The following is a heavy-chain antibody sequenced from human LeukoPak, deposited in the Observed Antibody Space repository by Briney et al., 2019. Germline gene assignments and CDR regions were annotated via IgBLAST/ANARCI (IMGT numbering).Heavy chain of an antibody. CDR1: GFSFSSYG. Sequence: PGGSLRLSCAASGFSFSSYGMHWVRQAPGKGLEGVAFTHYDESNKYSDSVTGRFTISRDNSKNTVYMQMNSLRAEDTAVYYCARRYCSGGGCYSIDYWGQGTLVTVSS. D-gene: IGHD2-15*01. CDR2: THYDESNK. V-gene: IGHV3-30*02. J-gene: IGHJ4*02. CDR3: ARRYCSGGGCYSIDY.